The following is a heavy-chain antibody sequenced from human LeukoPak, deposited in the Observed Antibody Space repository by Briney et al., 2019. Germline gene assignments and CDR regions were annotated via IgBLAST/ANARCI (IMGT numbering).Heavy chain of an antibody. CDR3: ARVGLYCSSTSCWGSLFDY. D-gene: IGHD2-2*01. V-gene: IGHV4-34*01. Sequence: SETLSLTCAVYGGSFSGYYWSWIRQPPGKGLEWIGEINHSGSTNYNPSLKSRVTISVDTSKNQFSLKLSSVTAADTAVYYCARVGLYCSSTSCWGSLFDYWGQGTLVTVSS. CDR2: INHSGST. J-gene: IGHJ4*02. CDR1: GGSFSGYY.